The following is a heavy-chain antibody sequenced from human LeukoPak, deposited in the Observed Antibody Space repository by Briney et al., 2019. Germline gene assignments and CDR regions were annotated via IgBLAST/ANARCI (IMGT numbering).Heavy chain of an antibody. Sequence: PGGSLRLSCAASGFTFSSYGMHWVRQAPGKGLEWVAFIRYDGSNKYYADSVKGRFTISRDNSKNTLYLQMNSLRAEDTAVYYCAKVGYYGSGMLYYFDYWGQGTLVTVSS. J-gene: IGHJ4*02. CDR3: AKVGYYGSGMLYYFDY. D-gene: IGHD3-10*01. CDR2: IRYDGSNK. V-gene: IGHV3-30*02. CDR1: GFTFSSYG.